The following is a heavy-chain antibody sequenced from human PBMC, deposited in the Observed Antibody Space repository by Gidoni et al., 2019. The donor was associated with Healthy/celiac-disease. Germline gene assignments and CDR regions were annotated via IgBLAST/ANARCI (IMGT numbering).Heavy chain of an antibody. J-gene: IGHJ6*03. CDR3: ARVSDSSGWVAYYYYMDV. Sequence: QVQLQESGPGLVKLSEPRSLTGTVAGGSISGNYGSWIRQPPGKGLEWIGYIYYSGSTNYNPSLKVRVTISVDPSKNQFSLKLSSVTAADPAVYYCARVSDSSGWVAYYYYMDVWGKGTTVTVSS. CDR2: IYYSGST. V-gene: IGHV4-59*01. CDR1: GGSISGNY. D-gene: IGHD6-19*01.